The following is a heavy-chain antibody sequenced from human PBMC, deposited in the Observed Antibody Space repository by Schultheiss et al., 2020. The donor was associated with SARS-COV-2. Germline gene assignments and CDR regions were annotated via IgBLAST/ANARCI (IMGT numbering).Heavy chain of an antibody. Sequence: GGSLRLSCAASGFTFSSYAMHWVRQAPGKGLEWVAVISYDGSNKYYADSVKGRFTISRDNSKNTLYLQMNSLRAEDTAVYYCARGPTVTTTTGGYWGQGTLVTVSS. CDR2: ISYDGSNK. CDR1: GFTFSSYA. J-gene: IGHJ4*02. D-gene: IGHD4-11*01. CDR3: ARGPTVTTTTGGY. V-gene: IGHV3-30-3*01.